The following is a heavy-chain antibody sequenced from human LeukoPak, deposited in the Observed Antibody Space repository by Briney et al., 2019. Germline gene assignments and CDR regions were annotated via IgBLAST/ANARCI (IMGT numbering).Heavy chain of an antibody. V-gene: IGHV3-23*01. CDR3: ARARPDGSGGSWPDAFDI. CDR2: ISGSGGST. Sequence: GSLRLSCAASGFTFSSYAMSWVRQAPGKGLEWVSAISGSGGSTYYADSVKGRFTISRDNSKNTLYLQMNSLRAEDTAVFYCARARPDGSGGSWPDAFDIWGQGTMVTVSS. J-gene: IGHJ3*02. CDR1: GFTFSSYA. D-gene: IGHD2-15*01.